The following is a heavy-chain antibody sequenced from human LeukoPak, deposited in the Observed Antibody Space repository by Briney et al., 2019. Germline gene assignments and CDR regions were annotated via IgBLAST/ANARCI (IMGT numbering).Heavy chain of an antibody. CDR2: ISWNSGSI. CDR1: GFTFDDYA. CDR3: AKDRASLGYDY. Sequence: GRSLRLSCAASGFTFDDYAMHWVRHAPGKGLEWVSGISWNSGSIGYADSVKGRFTISRDNAKNSLYLQMNSLRAEDTAVYYCAKDRASLGYDYWGQGTLVTVSS. J-gene: IGHJ4*02. V-gene: IGHV3-9*01. D-gene: IGHD5-12*01.